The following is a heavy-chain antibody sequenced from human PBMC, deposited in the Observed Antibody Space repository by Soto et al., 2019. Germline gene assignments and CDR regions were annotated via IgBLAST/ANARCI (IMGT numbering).Heavy chain of an antibody. CDR2: ISGSGGRT. CDR3: AKVYVFRFLETPNPCDH. CDR1: GFPFSSYA. D-gene: IGHD3-3*01. Sequence: DVQLLESGGGLVQPGGSLRLSCAASGFPFSSYAMTWVRQPPGPGLQWVSSISGSGGRTYYADSVKGRFTISRDNSKNTLYLQMSSLRADDTAVYYWAKVYVFRFLETPNPCDHWGQGTLVTVSS. V-gene: IGHV3-23*01. J-gene: IGHJ4*02.